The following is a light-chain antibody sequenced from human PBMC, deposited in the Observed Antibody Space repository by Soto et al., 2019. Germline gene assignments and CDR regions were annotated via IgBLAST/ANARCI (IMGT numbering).Light chain of an antibody. V-gene: IGKV3-20*01. CDR3: QQYGSSPPT. J-gene: IGKJ1*01. Sequence: IVLTQSPGTLSLSPGARTPLSCRASQSISRYLAWYQQNPGQGPRLLIYGASSRATGTPDRFSGSGSGTDFTLTINRLEPEDFALYYCQQYGSSPPTFGQGTKVDIK. CDR1: QSISRY. CDR2: GAS.